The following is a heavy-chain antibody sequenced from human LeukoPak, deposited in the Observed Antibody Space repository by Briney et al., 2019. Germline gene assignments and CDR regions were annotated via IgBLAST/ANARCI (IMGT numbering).Heavy chain of an antibody. J-gene: IGHJ4*02. D-gene: IGHD2-8*01. CDR3: ARGRRILMVHAARGGFDY. V-gene: IGHV4-34*01. CDR2: INHSGST. Sequence: SETLSLTCAVYGGSFSGYYWSWIRQPPGKGLEWVGEINHSGSTNYNPSLKSRVTISVDTTKNHFSLKLSTVTAADTAVYYCARGRRILMVHAARGGFDYWGQGNLVTVSS. CDR1: GGSFSGYY.